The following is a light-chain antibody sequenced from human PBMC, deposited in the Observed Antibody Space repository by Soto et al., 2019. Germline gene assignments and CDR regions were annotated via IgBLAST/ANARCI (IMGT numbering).Light chain of an antibody. V-gene: IGKV2-28*01. J-gene: IGKJ3*01. CDR3: MQALQTPVN. CDR2: LGS. Sequence: DIVMTQSPLSLPVTPGEPASISCRSSQSLLHSNGYNYLDWYLQKPGQSPQLLIYLGSYRASGVRDRFSGSVSGTDVILKISRAEAEDVGVYYCMQALQTPVNFGPGTKVDI. CDR1: QSLLHSNGYNY.